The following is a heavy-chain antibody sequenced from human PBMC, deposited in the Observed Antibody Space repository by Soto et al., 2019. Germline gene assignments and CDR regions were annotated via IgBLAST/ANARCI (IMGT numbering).Heavy chain of an antibody. Sequence: PGGSLRLSCAASGFTFSSYAMHWVRQAPGKGLEWVAVISYDGSNKYYADSVKGRFTISRDNSKNTLYLQMNSLRAEDTAVYYCARELPGSWALGYYYGMHVSGQGTTLAVYS. CDR3: ARELPGSWALGYYYGMHV. CDR2: ISYDGSNK. V-gene: IGHV3-30-3*01. D-gene: IGHD6-13*01. CDR1: GFTFSSYA. J-gene: IGHJ6*02.